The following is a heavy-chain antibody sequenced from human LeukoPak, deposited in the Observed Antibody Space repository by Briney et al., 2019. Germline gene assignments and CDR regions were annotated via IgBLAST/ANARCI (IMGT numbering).Heavy chain of an antibody. Sequence: QPGGSLRLSCAASGFTFDDYAMHWVRQAPGKGLEWVSRISWNSGNIGYADSVKGRFTISRDNAKNSLYLQMNSLRVEDTALYYCAKDIGSSSWIFDYWGQGTLVTVSS. D-gene: IGHD6-13*01. J-gene: IGHJ4*02. V-gene: IGHV3-9*01. CDR3: AKDIGSSSWIFDY. CDR1: GFTFDDYA. CDR2: ISWNSGNI.